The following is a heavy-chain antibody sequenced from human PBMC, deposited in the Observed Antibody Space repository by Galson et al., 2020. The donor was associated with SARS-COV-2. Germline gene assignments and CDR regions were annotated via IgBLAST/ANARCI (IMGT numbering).Heavy chain of an antibody. D-gene: IGHD3-9*01. Sequence: SCAASGFTFSNAWMSWVRQAPGKGLEWVGRIKSKTDGGTTDYAAPVKGRFTISRDDSKNTLYLQMNSLKTEDTAVYYCTTDPGPYYDILTGYYFIDYWGQGTLVTVSS. CDR1: GFTFSNAW. J-gene: IGHJ4*02. CDR2: IKSKTDGGTT. CDR3: TTDPGPYYDILTGYYFIDY. V-gene: IGHV3-15*01.